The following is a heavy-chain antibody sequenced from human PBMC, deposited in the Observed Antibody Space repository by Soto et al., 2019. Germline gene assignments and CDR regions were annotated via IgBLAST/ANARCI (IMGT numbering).Heavy chain of an antibody. CDR2: SSYGGLT. V-gene: IGHV4-59*01. CDR3: ARARKATYITGGFDS. D-gene: IGHD3-3*01. Sequence: QVQLQESGPGLVKPSETLSLTCSVSGGSISDYYWSWIRQSPEKGLEYIAYSSYGGLTTLNGALNGRVTMSIDTAKNQFSLKAPSLTAADTAVYYCARARKATYITGGFDSWGQGTLVTVSS. CDR1: GGSISDYY. J-gene: IGHJ4*02.